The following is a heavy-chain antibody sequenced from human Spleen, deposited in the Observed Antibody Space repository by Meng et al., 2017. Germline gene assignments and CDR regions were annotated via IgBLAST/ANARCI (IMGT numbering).Heavy chain of an antibody. D-gene: IGHD2/OR15-2a*01. CDR1: GGSISSSNW. Sequence: AKRRVSAPGLVTPSGPVYLTCAVSGGSISSSNWWSWVRQPPGKGLEWIGEIYHSGSTNYNPSLKSRVTISVDKSKNQFSLKLSSVTAADTAVYYCARTLNWFDPWGQGTLVTVSS. CDR2: IYHSGST. J-gene: IGHJ5*02. V-gene: IGHV4-4*02. CDR3: ARTLNWFDP.